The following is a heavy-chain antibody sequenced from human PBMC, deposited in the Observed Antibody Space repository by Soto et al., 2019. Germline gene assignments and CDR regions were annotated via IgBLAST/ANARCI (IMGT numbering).Heavy chain of an antibody. Sequence: EVQLVESGGGLVQPGGSLRLSCAASGFTFSTYWMSWVRQAPGKGLEWVANIKQDGSERYYVGSVRGRFTISRDNAENSLNLQMNSLRAEDTAVYYCARQYRGTVKGAFDIWGQGTVVAVSS. V-gene: IGHV3-7*01. D-gene: IGHD4-17*01. CDR3: ARQYRGTVKGAFDI. CDR2: IKQDGSER. J-gene: IGHJ3*02. CDR1: GFTFSTYW.